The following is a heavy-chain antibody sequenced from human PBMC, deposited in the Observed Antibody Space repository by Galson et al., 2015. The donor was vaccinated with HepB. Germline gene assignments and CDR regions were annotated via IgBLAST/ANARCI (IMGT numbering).Heavy chain of an antibody. Sequence: SGKVSCKASGYTFTSYGISWVRQAPGHGLEWMGWISAYNGNTNYAQKLQGRVTMTTDTSTSTAYMELRSLRSDDTAVYYCARGPLTIFGVVTTNYYFDYWGQGTLVTVSS. CDR1: GYTFTSYG. CDR2: ISAYNGNT. V-gene: IGHV1-18*04. CDR3: ARGPLTIFGVVTTNYYFDY. D-gene: IGHD3-3*01. J-gene: IGHJ4*02.